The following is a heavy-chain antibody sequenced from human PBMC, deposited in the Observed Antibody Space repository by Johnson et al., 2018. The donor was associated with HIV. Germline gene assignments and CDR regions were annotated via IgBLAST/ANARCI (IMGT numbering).Heavy chain of an antibody. CDR2: ISYDGTNK. D-gene: IGHD6-25*01. CDR1: GFILSPYA. J-gene: IGHJ3*02. Sequence: QVQLVEYGGGVVQPGRSLRLSCAASGFILSPYAMHWVRQVPGKGLEWVAVISYDGTNKYYADSVKGRFTISRDNSKNTLYLQMNSLRAEDTAGYYCARDLAAGIPSDAFDIWGQGTMVTVSS. CDR3: ARDLAAGIPSDAFDI. V-gene: IGHV3-30*04.